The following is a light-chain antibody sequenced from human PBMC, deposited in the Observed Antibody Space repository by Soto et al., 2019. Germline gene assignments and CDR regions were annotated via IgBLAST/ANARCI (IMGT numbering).Light chain of an antibody. J-gene: IGKJ4*01. CDR2: GAS. CDR1: QSVSSSY. V-gene: IGKV3-20*01. CDR3: QPYGSSPS. Sequence: EIVLTQSPGTLSLSPGERATLSCRASQSVSSSYLAWYQQKPGQAPRLLIYGASSRATGIADRFSGSGSGTDFPLTISRLEPEDFAVYYCQPYGSSPSFGGGTKVEIK.